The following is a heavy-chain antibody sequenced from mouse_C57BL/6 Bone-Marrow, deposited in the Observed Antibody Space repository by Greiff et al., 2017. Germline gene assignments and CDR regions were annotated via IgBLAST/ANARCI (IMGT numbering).Heavy chain of an antibody. D-gene: IGHD1-1*01. J-gene: IGHJ1*03. CDR2: NSSGSSTI. V-gene: IGHV5-17*01. Sequence: EVMLVESGGGLVKPGGSLKLSCAASGFTFSDYGMHWVRQAPEKGLEWVAYNSSGSSTIYYADTVKGRFTISRDNAKNTLFLQMTSLRSEDTAMYYCARHYYGSSYWYFDVWGTGTTVTDSS. CDR1: GFTFSDYG. CDR3: ARHYYGSSYWYFDV.